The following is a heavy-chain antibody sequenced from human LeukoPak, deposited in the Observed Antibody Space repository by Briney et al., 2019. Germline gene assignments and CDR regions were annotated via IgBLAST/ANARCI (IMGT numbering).Heavy chain of an antibody. CDR3: ARGLMGATHIDF. CDR1: GYTFTGYY. D-gene: IGHD1-26*01. Sequence: ASVKVSCKASGYTFTGYYMHWVRQAPGQGLEWMGWINPNSGGTNFAQKFQGRVTMTRDTSITTTHMELSSLRSDDTAVYYCARGLMGATHIDFWGQGTLVTVSS. V-gene: IGHV1-2*02. CDR2: INPNSGGT. J-gene: IGHJ4*02.